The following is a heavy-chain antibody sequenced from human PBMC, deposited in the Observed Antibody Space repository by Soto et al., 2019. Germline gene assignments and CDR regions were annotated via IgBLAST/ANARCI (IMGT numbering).Heavy chain of an antibody. CDR3: ATNPAIAVAGTEYDY. CDR1: GYTFTSYG. V-gene: IGHV1-18*01. D-gene: IGHD6-19*01. CDR2: ISAYNGNT. Sequence: ASVKVSCKASGYTFTSYGISWVRQAPGQGLEWMGWISAYNGNTNYAQKLQGRVTMTTDTSTSTAYMELRSLRSDDTAVYYCATNPAIAVAGTEYDYWGQGTMGTVSS. J-gene: IGHJ4*02.